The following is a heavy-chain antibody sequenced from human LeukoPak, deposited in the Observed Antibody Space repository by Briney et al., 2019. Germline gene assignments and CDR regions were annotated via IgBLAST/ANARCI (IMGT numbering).Heavy chain of an antibody. J-gene: IGHJ5*02. D-gene: IGHD5-18*01. CDR2: IYYSGST. Sequence: SETLSLTCTVSGGSISSYYWSWIRQPPGKGLEWIGYIYYSGSTNYNPSLKSRVTISVDTSKNQFSLKLSSVTAADTAVYYCARGGRYSYGFDPWGQGTLVTVSS. CDR1: GGSISSYY. CDR3: ARGGRYSYGFDP. V-gene: IGHV4-59*12.